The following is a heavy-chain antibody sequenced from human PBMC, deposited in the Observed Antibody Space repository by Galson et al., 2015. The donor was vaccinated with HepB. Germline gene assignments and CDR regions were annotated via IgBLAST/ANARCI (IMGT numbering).Heavy chain of an antibody. CDR3: AKNSPGAVGATFDY. CDR2: ISYDGSNK. D-gene: IGHD1-26*01. CDR1: GFTFSSYG. V-gene: IGHV3-30*18. J-gene: IGHJ4*02. Sequence: SLRLSCAASGFTFSSYGMHWVRQAPGKGLEWVAVISYDGSNKYYADSVKGRFTISRDNSKNTLYLQMNSLRAEDTAVYYCAKNSPGAVGATFDYWGQGTLVTVSS.